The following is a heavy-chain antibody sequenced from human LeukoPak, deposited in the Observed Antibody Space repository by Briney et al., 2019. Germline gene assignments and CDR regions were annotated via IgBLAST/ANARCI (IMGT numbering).Heavy chain of an antibody. CDR1: GFTFSSYD. J-gene: IGHJ4*02. V-gene: IGHV3-48*01. CDR2: IRRLSSTI. Sequence: PGGSLRLSCAASGFTFSSYDMNWVRQAPGKGLEWVSYIRRLSSTIYSADSVKGRFTISRDNAKNSLFLQMNSLRAEDTAVYYCARRRDSSGTDYWGQGTLVTVSS. D-gene: IGHD3-22*01. CDR3: ARRRDSSGTDY.